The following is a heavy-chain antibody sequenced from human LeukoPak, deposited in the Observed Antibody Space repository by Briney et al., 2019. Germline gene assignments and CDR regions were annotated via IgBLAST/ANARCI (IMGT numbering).Heavy chain of an antibody. D-gene: IGHD6-13*01. CDR2: IYPGDSDT. CDR3: ARXAAAGTYYYYYMDV. V-gene: IGHV5-51*01. CDR1: GYSFTSYW. J-gene: IGHJ6*03. Sequence: GESLKISCKGSGYSFTSYWIGWVRQMPGKGLEWMGIIYPGDSDTRYSPSFQGQVTISADKSISTAYLQWSSLKASDTAMYYCARXAAAGTYYYYYMDVWGKGTTVTVSS.